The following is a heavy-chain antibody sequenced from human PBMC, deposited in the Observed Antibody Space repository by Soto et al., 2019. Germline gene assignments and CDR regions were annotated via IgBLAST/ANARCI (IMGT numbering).Heavy chain of an antibody. Sequence: ASVKVSCKASGYTFTSYAMHWVRQAPGQRLEWMGWINAGNGNTKYSQKFQGRVTITRDTSASTAYMELSSLRSGDTAVYYCARDDSIAAAGTDYWGQGTLVTVSS. CDR3: ARDDSIAAAGTDY. D-gene: IGHD6-13*01. V-gene: IGHV1-3*01. CDR1: GYTFTSYA. J-gene: IGHJ4*02. CDR2: INAGNGNT.